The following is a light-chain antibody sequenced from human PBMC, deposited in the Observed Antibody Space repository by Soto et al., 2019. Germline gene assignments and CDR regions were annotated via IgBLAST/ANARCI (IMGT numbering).Light chain of an antibody. Sequence: TGCCSARSATLRDRVTVSFRASQNINSWLAWYQQKPGKAPNLLIYKASSLENGVPSRFSGSGSGTEFTLTISSLQPDDFATYYCQQYKSYWTFGQGTKVDIK. CDR2: KAS. CDR1: QNINSW. J-gene: IGKJ1*01. V-gene: IGKV1-5*03. CDR3: QQYKSYWT.